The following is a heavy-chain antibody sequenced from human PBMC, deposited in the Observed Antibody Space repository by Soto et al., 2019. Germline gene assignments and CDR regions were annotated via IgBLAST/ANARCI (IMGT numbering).Heavy chain of an antibody. CDR1: GGSFSGYY. Sequence: SETLSLTCAVYGGSFSGYYWSWIRQPPGKGLEWIGEINHSGSTNYNPSLKSRVTISVDTSKNQFSLKLSSVTAADTAVYYCARGRGGYYGSGSYRMDVWGQGTTVT. V-gene: IGHV4-34*01. J-gene: IGHJ6*02. CDR2: INHSGST. D-gene: IGHD3-10*01. CDR3: ARGRGGYYGSGSYRMDV.